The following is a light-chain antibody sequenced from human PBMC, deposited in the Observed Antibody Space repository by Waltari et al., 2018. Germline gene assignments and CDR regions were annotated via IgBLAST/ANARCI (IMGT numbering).Light chain of an antibody. V-gene: IGLV2-11*01. CDR1: SSDIGSHDY. J-gene: IGLJ2*01. CDR3: CSHASNFVVI. Sequence: QSALIQPRSVSGSPGQSVTISCTGSSSDIGSHDYVSWSQQHPGKAPKLLIFDVYKRPSGIPDRFSGAKSGNTASLTISGLQPDDEAEYYCCSHASNFVVIFGRGTKLTVL. CDR2: DVY.